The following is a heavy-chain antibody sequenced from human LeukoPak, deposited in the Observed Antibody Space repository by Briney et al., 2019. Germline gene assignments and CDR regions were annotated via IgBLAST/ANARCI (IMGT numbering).Heavy chain of an antibody. J-gene: IGHJ4*02. Sequence: GGSLRLSCAVSGISLSNYGMSWVRQAPGKGLEWVAGISGSGGGTNYADSVKGRFTISRDNPKKTLYLQMNRLRADDTAVYFCAKRGVVIRVILVGFHKEAYYFDSWGQGALVTVSS. V-gene: IGHV3-23*01. CDR3: AKRGVVIRVILVGFHKEAYYFDS. CDR1: GISLSNYG. CDR2: ISGSGGGT. D-gene: IGHD3-22*01.